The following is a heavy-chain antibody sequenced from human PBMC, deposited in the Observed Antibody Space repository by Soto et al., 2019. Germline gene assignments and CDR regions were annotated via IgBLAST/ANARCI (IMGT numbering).Heavy chain of an antibody. J-gene: IGHJ6*03. V-gene: IGHV3-21*01. CDR3: ARGRFDEYYYQLDV. CDR2: VSSSNTHT. Sequence: GGSLRLACAASGFTFSIYSMNWFRQAPGKGLEWVSCVSSSNTHTYYIDSVRGRFTISRDDAKNSLYLQMNSLRAEDTAVYYCARGRFDEYYYQLDVWGKGTTVTVSS. CDR1: GFTFSIYS.